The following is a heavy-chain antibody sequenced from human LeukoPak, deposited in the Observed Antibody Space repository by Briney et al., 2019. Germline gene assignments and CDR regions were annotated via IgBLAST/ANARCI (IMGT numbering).Heavy chain of an antibody. D-gene: IGHD3-22*01. V-gene: IGHV3-30*02. J-gene: IGHJ4*02. CDR3: AKDINYDSSGLHSGGADY. CDR1: RFTFSSYA. Sequence: PGGSLRLSCEASRFTFSSYAMNWVRQAPGKGLEWVAVIWFDGTTKFYGDSVTGRFTISRDNSKKTLYLQMNSLRAEDTAVYYCAKDINYDSSGLHSGGADYWGPGTLVTVSS. CDR2: IWFDGTTK.